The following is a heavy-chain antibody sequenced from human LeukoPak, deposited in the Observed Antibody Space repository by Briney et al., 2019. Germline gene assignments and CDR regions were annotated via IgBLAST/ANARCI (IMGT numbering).Heavy chain of an antibody. Sequence: ASVKVPCKASGYTFTSYGISWVRQAPGQGLEWMGWISAYNGNTNYAQKLQGRVTMTTDTSTSTAYMELRSLRSDDTAVYYCARDLLTDNNEWFDPWGQGTLVTVSS. J-gene: IGHJ5*02. CDR1: GYTFTSYG. CDR3: ARDLLTDNNEWFDP. D-gene: IGHD1-1*01. CDR2: ISAYNGNT. V-gene: IGHV1-18*01.